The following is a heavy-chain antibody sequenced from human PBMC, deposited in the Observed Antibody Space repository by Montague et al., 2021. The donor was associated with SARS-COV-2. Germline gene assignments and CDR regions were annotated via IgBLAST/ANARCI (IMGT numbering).Heavy chain of an antibody. CDR3: AREFRTYGYGGQYWYFDL. CDR1: GGSISSSHW. CDR2: IYHSGST. J-gene: IGHJ2*01. V-gene: IGHV4-4*02. D-gene: IGHD3-10*01. Sequence: SETLSLTCAVSGGSISSSHWWSWARQPPGKGLEWIGEIYHSGSTNYNPSLKSRVTISIDKSKNQFSLKLSPVTAADTAVYYCAREFRTYGYGGQYWYFDLWGRGTLVTVSS.